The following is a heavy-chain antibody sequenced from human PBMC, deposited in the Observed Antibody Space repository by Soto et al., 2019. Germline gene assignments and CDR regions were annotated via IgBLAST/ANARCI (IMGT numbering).Heavy chain of an antibody. CDR3: ARGGPVSVSPAWQLLGYFDY. J-gene: IGHJ4*02. D-gene: IGHD2-15*01. V-gene: IGHV4-31*03. Sequence: QVHLQESGPGQVRPSQTLSLSCSVSGGSISRGAYFWTWIRQFPGKGLQWIAYISYTGATYYNPALKSRVTLLADTSKNQFSLKLTAVTSADTAVYYCARGGPVSVSPAWQLLGYFDYWGQGTLVTVSS. CDR1: GGSISRGAYF. CDR2: ISYTGAT.